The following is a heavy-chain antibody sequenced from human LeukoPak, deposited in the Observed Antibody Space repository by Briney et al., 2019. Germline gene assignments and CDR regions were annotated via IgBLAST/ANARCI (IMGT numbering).Heavy chain of an antibody. CDR1: GYTLTELS. V-gene: IGHV1-24*01. J-gene: IGHJ6*02. CDR2: FDPEDGET. D-gene: IGHD2-2*01. CDR3: ATDSMYQSQTHSSYYYYGMDV. Sequence: ASVKVFCKVSGYTLTELSMHWVRQAPGKGLEWMGGFDPEDGETIYAQKFQGRVTMTEDTSTDTAYMELSSLRSEDTAVYYCATDSMYQSQTHSSYYYYGMDVWGQGTTVTVSS.